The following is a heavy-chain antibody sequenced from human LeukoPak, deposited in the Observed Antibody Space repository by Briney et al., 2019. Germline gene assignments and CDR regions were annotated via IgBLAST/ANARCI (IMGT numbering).Heavy chain of an antibody. J-gene: IGHJ6*02. CDR1: GFTFSSYW. Sequence: GGSLRLSCAASGFTFSSYWMSWVRQAPGKGLEWVANIKQVGSEKYYVDSVKGRFTISRDNAKNSLYLQMNSLRAEDTAVYYCARADDYYYYGMDVWGQGTTVTVSS. CDR2: IKQVGSEK. V-gene: IGHV3-7*01. CDR3: ARADDYYYYGMDV.